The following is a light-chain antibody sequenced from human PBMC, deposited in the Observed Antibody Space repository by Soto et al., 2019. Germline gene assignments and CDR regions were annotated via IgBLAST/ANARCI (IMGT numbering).Light chain of an antibody. Sequence: DVLMTQSLSSVSASVGDRVTITCRASQGIAGWLAWYQQKPGKAPKLLIYAASTLQSGVPSRFSGSGSGTDFTLTISDLQPDDFATYYCQQYNSYSWTFGQGTKVEIK. V-gene: IGKV1D-16*01. J-gene: IGKJ1*01. CDR1: QGIAGW. CDR2: AAS. CDR3: QQYNSYSWT.